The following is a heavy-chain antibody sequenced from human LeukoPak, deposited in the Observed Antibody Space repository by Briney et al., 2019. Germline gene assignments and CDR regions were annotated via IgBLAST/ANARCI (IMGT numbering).Heavy chain of an antibody. CDR1: GFTFDDYA. V-gene: IGHV3-43*02. CDR3: TKDISSSGWSYYFDY. CDR2: ISGDGGST. D-gene: IGHD6-19*01. Sequence: GSLRLSCAASGFTFDDYAMHWVRQAPGKGLEWVSLISGDGGSTYYADSVKGRFTISRDNSKNSLYLQMNSLRTEDTALYYCTKDISSSGWSYYFDYWGQGTLVTVSS. J-gene: IGHJ4*02.